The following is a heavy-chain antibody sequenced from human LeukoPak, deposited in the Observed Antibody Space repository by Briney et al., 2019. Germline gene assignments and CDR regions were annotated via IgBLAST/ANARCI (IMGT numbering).Heavy chain of an antibody. CDR1: GFTFSNAW. D-gene: IGHD6-19*01. V-gene: IGHV3-23*01. CDR2: ISDGGGST. J-gene: IGHJ4*02. Sequence: GGSLRLSCAASGFTFSNAWMSWVRQAPGKGLEWVSGISDGGGSTYYADSVKGRFTISRDNSKNTLYLQMNTLRAEDTAVYYCAKVYSSGWYVDSWGQGTLVTVSS. CDR3: AKVYSSGWYVDS.